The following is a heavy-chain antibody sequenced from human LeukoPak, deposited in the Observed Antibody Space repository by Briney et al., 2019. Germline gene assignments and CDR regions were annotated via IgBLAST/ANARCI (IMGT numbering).Heavy chain of an antibody. CDR1: GGSISSYY. CDR3: ARRMYYYDSSGYGGYWLDP. V-gene: IGHV4-59*08. CDR2: IYYSGST. J-gene: IGHJ5*02. D-gene: IGHD3-22*01. Sequence: PSETLSLTCTVSGGSISSYYWSWIRQPAGKGLEWIGYIYYSGSTNYNPSLKSRVTISVDTSKNQFSLKLSSVTAADTAVYYCARRMYYYDSSGYGGYWLDPWGQGTLVTVSS.